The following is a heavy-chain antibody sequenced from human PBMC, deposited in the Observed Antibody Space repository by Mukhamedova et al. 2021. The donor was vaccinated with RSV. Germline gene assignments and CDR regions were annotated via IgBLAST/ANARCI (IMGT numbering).Heavy chain of an antibody. D-gene: IGHD3-10*01. CDR2: IRSDGSNK. V-gene: IGHV3-30*02. Sequence: GLEWMAFIRSDGSNKDYADSVKVRFTISRDNSKNNLYLQMDILRPEDTAVYYCAKDRDGGAYYFDYWGQGTLVTVSS. CDR3: AKDRDGGAYYFDY. J-gene: IGHJ4*02.